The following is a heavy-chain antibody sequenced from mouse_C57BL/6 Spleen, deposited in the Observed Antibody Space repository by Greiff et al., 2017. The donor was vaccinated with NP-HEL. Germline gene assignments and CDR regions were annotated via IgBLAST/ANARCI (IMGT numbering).Heavy chain of an antibody. CDR1: GYTFTSYW. CDR3: AREGMASYYFDY. D-gene: IGHD2-10*02. V-gene: IGHV1-55*01. CDR2: IYPGSGST. Sequence: VQLQQPGAELVKPGASVEMSCKASGYTFTSYWITWVKQRPGQGLEWIGDIYPGSGSTNYNEKFKSKATLTVDTSSSTAYMQLSSLTSEDSAVYYCAREGMASYYFDYWGQGTTLTVSS. J-gene: IGHJ2*01.